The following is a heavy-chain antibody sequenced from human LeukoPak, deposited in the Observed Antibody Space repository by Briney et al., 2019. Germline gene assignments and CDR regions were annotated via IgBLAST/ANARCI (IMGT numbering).Heavy chain of an antibody. J-gene: IGHJ4*02. Sequence: PGGSQTLSCAASGFTFSTYAMTWVRQAPGKGLEWVSGINSNGDEIYYADSVRGRFTISRDNSNNALYLQMDSLRAEDTAVYYCANWIGSSSRDYWGQGTLVTVSS. V-gene: IGHV3-23*01. CDR1: GFTFSTYA. CDR3: ANWIGSSSRDY. D-gene: IGHD6-6*01. CDR2: INSNGDEI.